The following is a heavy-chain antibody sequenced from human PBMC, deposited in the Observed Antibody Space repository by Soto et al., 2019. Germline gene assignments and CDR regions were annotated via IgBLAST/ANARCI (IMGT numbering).Heavy chain of an antibody. CDR2: INHSGST. CDR1: GGSFSGYY. Sequence: SETLSLTCAVYGGSFSGYYWSWIRQPPGKGLEWIGEINHSGSTNYNPSLKSRVTISVDTSKNQFSLKLSSVTAADTAVYYCARGRSRSRNPYYFDYWGQGTLVTVSS. J-gene: IGHJ4*02. V-gene: IGHV4-34*01. CDR3: ARGRSRSRNPYYFDY. D-gene: IGHD3-10*01.